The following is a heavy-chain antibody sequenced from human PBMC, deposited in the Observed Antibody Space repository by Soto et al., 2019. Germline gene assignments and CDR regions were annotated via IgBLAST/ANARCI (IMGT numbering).Heavy chain of an antibody. J-gene: IGHJ4*02. V-gene: IGHV1-69*12. D-gene: IGHD2-2*01. CDR1: VGTFSSYA. CDR3: ARAVPAALGFLPDYYFDY. CDR2: IIPIFGTA. Sequence: QVQLVQSGAEVKKPGSSVKVSCKASVGTFSSYAISWVRQAPGQGLEWMGGIIPIFGTANYAQKFQGRVTITADESTSTAYMELSSLRSEDTAVYYCARAVPAALGFLPDYYFDYWGQGTLVTVSS.